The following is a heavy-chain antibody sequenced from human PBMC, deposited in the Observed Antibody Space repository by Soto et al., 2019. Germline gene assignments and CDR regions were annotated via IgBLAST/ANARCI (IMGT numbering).Heavy chain of an antibody. J-gene: IGHJ6*02. Sequence: SETLSLTCTVSGGSISSGGYYWSWIRQHPGKGLEWIGYIYYSGSTYYNPSLKSRVTISVDTSKNQFSLKLSSVTAADTAVYYCARLYSSSCIGRYYYYYGMDVWGQGTTVTVSS. CDR3: ARLYSSSCIGRYYYYYGMDV. V-gene: IGHV4-31*03. CDR1: GGSISSGGYY. CDR2: IYYSGST. D-gene: IGHD6-13*01.